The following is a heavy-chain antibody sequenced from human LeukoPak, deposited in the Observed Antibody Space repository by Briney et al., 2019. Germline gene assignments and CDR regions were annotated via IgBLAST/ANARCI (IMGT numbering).Heavy chain of an antibody. Sequence: SVKVSCKASGFPLSSSAVQWVRQAGGQRLEWIGWIVVGSNNTNYAQKFQERVTIPRDMSTSTAYMELSSLRSEDTAVYYCAAPYSTRWFDLWGRGTLVIVSS. V-gene: IGHV1-58*01. J-gene: IGHJ5*02. CDR2: IVVGSNNT. D-gene: IGHD6-13*01. CDR3: AAPYSTRWFDL. CDR1: GFPLSSSA.